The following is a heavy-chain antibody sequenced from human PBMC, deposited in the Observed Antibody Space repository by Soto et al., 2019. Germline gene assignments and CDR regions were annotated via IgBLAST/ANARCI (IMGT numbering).Heavy chain of an antibody. CDR2: ISGYNGKT. D-gene: IGHD2-21*02. Sequence: QVQLVQSGGEVRKPGASVTVSCKASGYTFTSYGISWVRQAPGQGLEWMGWISGYNGKTNYAQKVQDRVSMTTDTSTSTVYWELRRLRFGETAVYYCAREGDVPYYYYGMDVWGQGTTVTVSS. CDR3: AREGDVPYYYYGMDV. V-gene: IGHV1-18*01. J-gene: IGHJ6*02. CDR1: GYTFTSYG.